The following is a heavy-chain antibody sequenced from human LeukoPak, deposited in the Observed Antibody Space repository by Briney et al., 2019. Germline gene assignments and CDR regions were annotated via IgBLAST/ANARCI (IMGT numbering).Heavy chain of an antibody. CDR3: ARWSGSSWHPRYYYYGMDV. Sequence: SCKASGYTFTGYYMHWVRQAPGKGLEWVAVIWYDGSNKYYADSVKGRFTISRDNSKNTLYLQMNSLRAEDTAVYYCARWSGSSWHPRYYYYGMDVWGQGTTVTVSS. CDR1: GYTFTGYY. D-gene: IGHD6-13*01. V-gene: IGHV3-33*01. CDR2: IWYDGSNK. J-gene: IGHJ6*02.